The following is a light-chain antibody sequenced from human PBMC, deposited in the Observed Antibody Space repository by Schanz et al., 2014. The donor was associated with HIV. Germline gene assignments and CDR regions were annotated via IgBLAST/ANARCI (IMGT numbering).Light chain of an antibody. CDR2: GAS. CDR3: QQYGNSPFT. J-gene: IGKJ3*01. Sequence: EIVLTQSPGTLSLSPGERATLSCRASQSISSKYVAWYQQKRGQPPRLLIYGASTRATGIPERFSGSGSGTDFTLTISRLEPEDFAVYYCQQYGNSPFTFGPGTKVDIK. CDR1: QSISSKY. V-gene: IGKV3-20*01.